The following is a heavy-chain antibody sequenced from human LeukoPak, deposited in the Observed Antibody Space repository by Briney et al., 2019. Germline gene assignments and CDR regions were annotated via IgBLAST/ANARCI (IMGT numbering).Heavy chain of an antibody. D-gene: IGHD3-22*01. V-gene: IGHV4-59*01. CDR2: IYYSGST. J-gene: IGHJ5*02. Sequence: SETLPLTCTVSGGAISSYYWSWIRQPPGKGLEWIGYIYYSGSTNYNPSLKSRVPISVDPSKNQFPLKLGPVAAADTAVDYCARAVAGYYGGEPNLFDPWGQGTLVSVPS. CDR1: GGAISSYY. CDR3: ARAVAGYYGGEPNLFDP.